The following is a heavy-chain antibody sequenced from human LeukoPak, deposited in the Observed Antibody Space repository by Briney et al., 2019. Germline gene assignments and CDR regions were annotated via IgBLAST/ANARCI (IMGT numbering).Heavy chain of an antibody. D-gene: IGHD1-7*01. V-gene: IGHV3-48*01. CDR3: ATQTGTTQPPF. CDR2: ISSSSSTI. CDR1: GFTFSSYS. Sequence: GGSLRLSCAASGFTFSSYSMNWVRQAPGKGLEWVAYISSSSSTIYYADSVKGRFTISRDNAKNSLYLQMNSLRAEDTAVYYCATQTGTTQPPFWGQGTLVTVSS. J-gene: IGHJ4*02.